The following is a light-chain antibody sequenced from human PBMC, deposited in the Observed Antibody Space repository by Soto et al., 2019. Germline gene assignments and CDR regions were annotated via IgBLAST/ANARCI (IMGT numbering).Light chain of an antibody. CDR1: QSVSSN. V-gene: IGKV3-15*01. CDR2: GAS. CDR3: QQYNNWPPWT. Sequence: EIVMTQSPATLSVSRGERATLSCRASQSVSSNLAWYQQKPGQAPRLLIYGASTRATGIPARFSGSGSGTEFTLTISSLQSEDFAGYYCQQYNNWPPWTFGQGTKVAIK. J-gene: IGKJ1*01.